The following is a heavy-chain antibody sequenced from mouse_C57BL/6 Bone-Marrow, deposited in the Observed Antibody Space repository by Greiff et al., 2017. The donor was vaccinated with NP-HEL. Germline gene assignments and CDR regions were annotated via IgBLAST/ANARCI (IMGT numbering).Heavy chain of an antibody. V-gene: IGHV1-52*01. CDR1: GYTFTSYW. D-gene: IGHD1-1*01. J-gene: IGHJ3*01. CDR2: IDPSDSET. CDR3: ARSIYYYGSRSFAD. Sequence: QVQLQQPGAELVRPGSSVKLSCKASGYTFTSYWMHWVKQRPIQGLEWIGNIDPSDSETHYNQKFKDKATLTVDKSSSTAYMQLSSLTSEDSAVYYCARSIYYYGSRSFADWGQGTLVTVSA.